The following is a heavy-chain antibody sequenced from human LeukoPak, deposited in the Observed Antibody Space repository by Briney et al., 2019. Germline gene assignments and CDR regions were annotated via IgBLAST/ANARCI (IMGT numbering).Heavy chain of an antibody. J-gene: IGHJ1*01. Sequence: GGSLRLSCVASGFSLSDSWRHWVRQTPGKGLVWVSHISPDGTVTNYADFVKGRFIISRDNAKNTVFLQINSLRAEDTSVYFCARDVGFSPDRWGQGTLVTVSS. CDR3: ARDVGFSPDR. CDR1: GFSLSDSW. CDR2: ISPDGTVT. D-gene: IGHD1-14*01. V-gene: IGHV3-74*01.